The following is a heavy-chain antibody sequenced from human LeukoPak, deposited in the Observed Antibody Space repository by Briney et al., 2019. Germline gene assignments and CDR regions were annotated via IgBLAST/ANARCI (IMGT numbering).Heavy chain of an antibody. D-gene: IGHD4-23*01. CDR1: GFTFSSYA. CDR3: ARDYGGNSVWGLGGGPNDY. Sequence: GGSLRLSCAASGFTFSSYAMSWVRQAPGKGLEWVSAISGSGGSTYYADSVKGRFTISRDNSKNTLYLQMNSLRAEDTAVYYCARDYGGNSVWGLGGGPNDYWGQGTLVTVSS. V-gene: IGHV3-23*01. CDR2: ISGSGGST. J-gene: IGHJ4*02.